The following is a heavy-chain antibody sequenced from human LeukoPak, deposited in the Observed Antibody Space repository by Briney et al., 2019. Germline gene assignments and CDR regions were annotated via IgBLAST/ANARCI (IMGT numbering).Heavy chain of an antibody. V-gene: IGHV1-69*06. Sequence: SEKVSCKASVGTFTSYAISWVRQAPGQPLEWMGGIIPIFCTANYAQKFQGRVTITADKSTSTAYMELSSLRSEDTAVYYCARDGSGSRRGLDYYYYGMDVWGKGTTVTVSS. J-gene: IGHJ6*04. CDR2: IIPIFCTA. D-gene: IGHD3-10*01. CDR3: ARDGSGSRRGLDYYYYGMDV. CDR1: VGTFTSYA.